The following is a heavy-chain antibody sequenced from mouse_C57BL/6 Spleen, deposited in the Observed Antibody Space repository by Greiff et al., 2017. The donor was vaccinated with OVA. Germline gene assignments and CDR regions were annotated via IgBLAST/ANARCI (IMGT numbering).Heavy chain of an antibody. CDR3: AREELTRGAMDY. Sequence: QVHVKQPGAELVKPGASVKMSCKASGYTFTSYWITWVKQRPGQGLEWIGDIYPGSGSTNYNEKFKSKATLTVDTSSSTAYMQLSSLTSEDSAVYYCAREELTRGAMDYWGQGTSVTVSS. J-gene: IGHJ4*01. CDR1: GYTFTSYW. CDR2: IYPGSGST. D-gene: IGHD1-3*01. V-gene: IGHV1-55*01.